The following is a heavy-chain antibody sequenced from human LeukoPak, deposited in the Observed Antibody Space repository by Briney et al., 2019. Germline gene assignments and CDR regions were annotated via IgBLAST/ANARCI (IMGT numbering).Heavy chain of an antibody. CDR3: ARETGTVTIDY. D-gene: IGHD4-17*01. J-gene: IGHJ4*02. CDR1: GGSISSSSYY. Sequence: SETLSLTCTVSGGSISSSSYYWGWIRQPPGKGLEWIGSIYYSGSTYYNPSLKSRVTISVDTSKNQFSLKLSSVTAADTAVYYCARETGTVTIDYWGQGTLVTVSS. V-gene: IGHV4-39*01. CDR2: IYYSGST.